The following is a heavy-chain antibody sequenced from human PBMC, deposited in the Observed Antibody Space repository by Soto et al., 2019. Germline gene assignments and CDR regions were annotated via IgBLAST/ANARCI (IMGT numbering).Heavy chain of an antibody. CDR2: IIPSGGST. J-gene: IGHJ4*02. CDR3: AREGRDGYKKGPSDY. Sequence: GASVKVSCKGSGYTFTSYYMHWVRQAPGQGLEWMGIIIPSGGSTSYAQKFQGRVTMTRDTSTSTVYMELSSLRSEDTAVYYCAREGRDGYKKGPSDYWGQGTLVTVS. V-gene: IGHV1-46*01. D-gene: IGHD5-12*01. CDR1: GYTFTSYY.